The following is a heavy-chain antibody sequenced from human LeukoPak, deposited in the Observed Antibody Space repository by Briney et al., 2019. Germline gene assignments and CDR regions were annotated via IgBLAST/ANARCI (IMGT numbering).Heavy chain of an antibody. V-gene: IGHV1-18*01. CDR2: ISAYNGNT. CDR3: ARGLRFLEWLYPSTGYYYMDV. Sequence: GASVKVSCKASGYTFTSYGISWVRQAPGQGLEWMGWISAYNGNTNYAQKLQGRVTITTDESTSTAYMELSSLRSEDTAVYYCARGLRFLEWLYPSTGYYYMDVWGKGTTVTVSS. D-gene: IGHD3-3*01. J-gene: IGHJ6*03. CDR1: GYTFTSYG.